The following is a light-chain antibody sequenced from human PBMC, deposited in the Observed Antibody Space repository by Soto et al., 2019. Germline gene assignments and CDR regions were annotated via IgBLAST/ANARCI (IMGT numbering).Light chain of an antibody. CDR1: QTITSN. CDR3: KQYSSYWT. V-gene: IGKV3-15*01. CDR2: GAS. J-gene: IGKJ1*01. Sequence: EVVMTPSPATLSVSPVNTVTLSCRANQTITSNLAWYQQKPGQAPRLLIYGASTRATGIPVRFSGSGSGTEFTLTISSLQPDDFATYYCKQYSSYWTCAQGNKGDIK.